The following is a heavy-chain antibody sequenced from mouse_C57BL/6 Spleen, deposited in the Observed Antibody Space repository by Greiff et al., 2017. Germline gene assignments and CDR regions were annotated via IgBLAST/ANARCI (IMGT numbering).Heavy chain of an antibody. CDR3: ARRVTEGYFDV. J-gene: IGHJ1*03. Sequence: VQLQQSGAELVKPGASVKISCKASGYAFSSYWMNWVKQRPGKGLEWIGQIYPGDGDTNYNGKFKGKATLTADKTSSTAYMQLSSLTSEDSAVYFCARRVTEGYFDVWGTGTTVTVSS. V-gene: IGHV1-80*01. D-gene: IGHD2-2*01. CDR1: GYAFSSYW. CDR2: IYPGDGDT.